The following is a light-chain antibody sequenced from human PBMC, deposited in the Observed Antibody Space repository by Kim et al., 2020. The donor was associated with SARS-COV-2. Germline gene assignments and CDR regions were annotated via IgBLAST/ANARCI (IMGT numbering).Light chain of an antibody. Sequence: QSALTQPPSVSGSLGQSVTISCTGTSGDVGGYNSVSWYQDHPGKAPKLLIYDVSKRPSGVPDRFSGSKSGITASLTISGLQAEDESDYYCCSYAGTYTLVFGGGTQLTVL. V-gene: IGLV2-11*01. CDR1: SGDVGGYNS. CDR2: DVS. CDR3: CSYAGTYTLV. J-gene: IGLJ2*01.